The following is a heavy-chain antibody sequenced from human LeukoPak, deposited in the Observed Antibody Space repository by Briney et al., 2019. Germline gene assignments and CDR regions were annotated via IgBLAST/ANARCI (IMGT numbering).Heavy chain of an antibody. CDR2: INHNGNVN. V-gene: IGHV3-7*03. CDR1: GFSFSSYW. CDR3: ARGGGLDV. J-gene: IGHJ6*02. D-gene: IGHD3-16*01. Sequence: GGSLRLSCAASGFSFSSYWMNWARQAPGKGLEWVASINHNGNVNYYVDSVMGRFTISKDNAKNSLYLQMSNLRAEDTAVYFCARGGGLDVWGQGATVTVSS.